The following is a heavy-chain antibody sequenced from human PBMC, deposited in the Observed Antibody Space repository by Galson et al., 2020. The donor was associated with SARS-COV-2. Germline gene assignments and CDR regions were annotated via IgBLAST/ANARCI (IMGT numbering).Heavy chain of an antibody. Sequence: GGSLRLSCAASGFTFSSYAMHWVRQAPGKGLEWVAAIRDGGRSKYYADSVKGRFTISRDNSKNTLYLKMNSLRAEDTAVYDCANLPVAVAPGDGFDPWGQGTLVTVSS. J-gene: IGHJ5*02. CDR1: GFTFSSYA. CDR3: ANLPVAVAPGDGFDP. V-gene: IGHV3-23*01. D-gene: IGHD6-19*01. CDR2: IRDGGRSK.